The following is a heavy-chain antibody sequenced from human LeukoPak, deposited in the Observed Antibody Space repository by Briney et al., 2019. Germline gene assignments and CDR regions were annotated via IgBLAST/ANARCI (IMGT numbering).Heavy chain of an antibody. CDR3: AGGPGSGIRQKYNWFDP. V-gene: IGHV1-46*01. J-gene: IGHJ5*02. D-gene: IGHD3-10*01. CDR1: GYTFTSYY. CDR2: INPSGGST. Sequence: ASVKVSCKASGYTFTSYYMHWVRQAPGQVLGWMGIINPSGGSTSYAQKFQGRVTMTRDTSTSTVYMELSSLRSEDTAVYYCAGGPGSGIRQKYNWFDPWGQGTLVTVSS.